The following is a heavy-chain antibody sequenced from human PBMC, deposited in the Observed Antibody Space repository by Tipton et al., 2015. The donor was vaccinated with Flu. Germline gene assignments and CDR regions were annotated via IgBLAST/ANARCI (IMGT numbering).Heavy chain of an antibody. Sequence: TLSLTCTVSGDSISSHYWSWIRQPPGKGLEWIGYIYFTGSTNYNPSLKSRVTISVDMSKNQFSLKLTSVTAADTAVYYCARVPLSGDMDVWGQGTTVTVSS. CDR2: IYFTGST. V-gene: IGHV4-59*11. CDR3: ARVPLSGDMDV. D-gene: IGHD3-3*01. CDR1: GDSISSHY. J-gene: IGHJ6*02.